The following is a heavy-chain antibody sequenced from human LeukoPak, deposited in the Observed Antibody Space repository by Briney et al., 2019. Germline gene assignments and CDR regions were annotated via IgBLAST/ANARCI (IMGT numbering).Heavy chain of an antibody. D-gene: IGHD3-22*01. V-gene: IGHV3-7*01. CDR1: GFTFSSYW. J-gene: IGHJ4*02. CDR3: ARDPRGGYYDSSGHY. CDR2: IKQDGSEK. Sequence: PGGSLRLSCAASGFTFSSYWMSWVRQAPGKGLEWVANIKQDGSEKYYVDSVKGRFTISRDNAKNSLYLQMNSLRAEDTAVYYCARDPRGGYYDSSGHYWGQGTLVTVSS.